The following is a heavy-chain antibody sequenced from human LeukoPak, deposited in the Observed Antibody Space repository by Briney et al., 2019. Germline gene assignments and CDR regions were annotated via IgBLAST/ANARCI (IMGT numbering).Heavy chain of an antibody. CDR2: IIPIFHTT. CDR3: ARDIPGSSGYFNDAFDM. CDR1: GGTFSSYA. Sequence: ASVRVSCKASGGTFSSYAISWVRQAPGQGLEWMGRIIPIFHTTNYAQKFQGRVTITTEQSTSTAYMELNSLRPEDTAVYYCARDIPGSSGYFNDAFDMWGQGTMVTVSS. V-gene: IGHV1-69*05. J-gene: IGHJ3*02. D-gene: IGHD3-22*01.